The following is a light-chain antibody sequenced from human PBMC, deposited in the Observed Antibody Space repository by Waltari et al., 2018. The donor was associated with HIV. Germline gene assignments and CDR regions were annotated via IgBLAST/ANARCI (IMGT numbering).Light chain of an antibody. CDR2: KDS. CDR1: ALPTQY. V-gene: IGLV3-25*03. J-gene: IGLJ1*01. CDR3: QSADSSGTYF. Sequence: SYELTQPPSVSVYPGQTARITCSGGALPTQYTYWYQQKPGQAPVLVMYKDSERPTGNPEVVYCSSSGPKVTLTINGVHAQDEADYYCQSADSSGTYFLGTGTTLTVL.